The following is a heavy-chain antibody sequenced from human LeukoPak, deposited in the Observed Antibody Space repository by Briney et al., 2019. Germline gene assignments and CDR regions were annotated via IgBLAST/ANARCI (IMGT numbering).Heavy chain of an antibody. D-gene: IGHD5-12*01. CDR3: ARDYEWFDP. CDR1: GGPISSYY. CDR2: IYYSGST. V-gene: IGHV4-59*01. Sequence: SETLSLTCTVSGGPISSYYWSWIRQPPGKGLEWIGYIYYSGSTNYNPSLKSRVTISVDTSKNQFSLKLSSVTAADTAVYYCARDYEWFDPWGQGTLVTVSS. J-gene: IGHJ5*02.